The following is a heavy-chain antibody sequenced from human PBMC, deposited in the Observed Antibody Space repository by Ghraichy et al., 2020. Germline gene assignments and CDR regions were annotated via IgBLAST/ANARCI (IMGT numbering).Heavy chain of an antibody. CDR2: ISYDGNNE. CDR1: GFTFSLYA. Sequence: GGSLRLSCAPSGFTFSLYAMHWVRQAPGKGLEWVAFISYDGNNEDYAGSVKGRFTISRDNSKSTLFLQMSSLRPEDTAVYYCAKEGFRGSSWYYYGMDVWGQETTVTVSS. D-gene: IGHD6-13*01. CDR3: AKEGFRGSSWYYYGMDV. J-gene: IGHJ6*02. V-gene: IGHV3-30*02.